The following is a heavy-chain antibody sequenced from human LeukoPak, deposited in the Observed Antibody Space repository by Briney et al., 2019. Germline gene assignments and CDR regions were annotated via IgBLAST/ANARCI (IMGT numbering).Heavy chain of an antibody. J-gene: IGHJ3*02. CDR1: GFTFDNYA. CDR2: IRWNSGSI. D-gene: IGHD2-2*01. Sequence: GRSLRLFCAAYGFTFDNYAMHWVRQAPGKGLEWVSGIRWNSGSIGYADSVKGRFIISRDNAKNSLYLQMNSLRAEDTALYYCAKDIVSTSWGFDAFDIWGQGTMVTVSS. CDR3: AKDIVSTSWGFDAFDI. V-gene: IGHV3-9*01.